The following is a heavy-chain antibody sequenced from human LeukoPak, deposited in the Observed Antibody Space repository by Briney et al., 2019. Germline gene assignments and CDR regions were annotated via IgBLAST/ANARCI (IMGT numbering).Heavy chain of an antibody. CDR1: GYTFTSYD. CDR2: MNPNSGNT. Sequence: ASVKVSCKASGYTFTSYDINWVRQATGQGLEWMGWMNPNSGNTGYAQKFQGRVTMTRNTSISTTYMELSSLRSEDTAVYYCAREYSSSWGYYYYYYYMDVWGKGTTVTVSS. CDR3: AREYSSSWGYYYYYYYMDV. J-gene: IGHJ6*03. D-gene: IGHD6-13*01. V-gene: IGHV1-8*01.